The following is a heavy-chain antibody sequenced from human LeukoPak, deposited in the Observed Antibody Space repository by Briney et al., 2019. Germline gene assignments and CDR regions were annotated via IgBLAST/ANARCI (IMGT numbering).Heavy chain of an antibody. Sequence: GGTLRLSCAASGFSFSSHGMSWVRQAQGKGLEWVSGINWNGGSTGYADSVKGRFTISRDNAKNSLYLQMISLRAEDTAVYYCARSPQEIFDFWGQGTLVTVSS. V-gene: IGHV3-20*04. CDR3: ARSPQEIFDF. J-gene: IGHJ4*02. CDR2: INWNGGST. CDR1: GFSFSSHG.